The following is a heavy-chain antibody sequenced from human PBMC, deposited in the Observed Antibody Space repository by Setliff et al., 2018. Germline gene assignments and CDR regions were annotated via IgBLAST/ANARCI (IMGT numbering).Heavy chain of an antibody. D-gene: IGHD3-16*01. V-gene: IGHV1-2*06. J-gene: IGHJ3*02. CDR1: GYTFTGYY. CDR3: ARDGGGDSDAFDI. CDR2: INPSSGAT. Sequence: ASVKVPCKASGYTFTGYYMYWVRQAPGQGLEWMGRINPSSGATIYAQKFQGRVTMTSDTSISTAYMELGRLRSDDTAVYFCARDGGGDSDAFDIWGQGTMVTVSS.